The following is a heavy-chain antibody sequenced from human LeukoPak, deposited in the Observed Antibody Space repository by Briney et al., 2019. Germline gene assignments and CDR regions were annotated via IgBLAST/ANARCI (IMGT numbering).Heavy chain of an antibody. CDR2: IKSRADGGTT. CDR3: TADHSYYYIFY. J-gene: IGHJ4*02. V-gene: IGHV3-15*07. D-gene: IGHD3-9*01. CDR1: GFTFSTYT. Sequence: GGSLRLSCAASGFTFSTYTMNWVRQAPGKGLEWVGRIKSRADGGTTDYAAPVKGRFTISRDDSKNTLWLQMNSLKTEDTAVYYCTADHSYYYIFYWGQGPLVTVSS.